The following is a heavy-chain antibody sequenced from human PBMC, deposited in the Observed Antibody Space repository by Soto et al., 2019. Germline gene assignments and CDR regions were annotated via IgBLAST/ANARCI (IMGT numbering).Heavy chain of an antibody. Sequence: EVQLLESGGGLVQPGGSLRLSCAASGFTFSSYAMSWVRQAPGKGLEWVSAISGSGGSTYYADSVKGRFTISRDNSRNTLYLQMNRLRAEDTAVYYCAKDTSYYYDSSGYYLDAFDIWGQGTMVTVSS. D-gene: IGHD3-22*01. CDR1: GFTFSSYA. CDR3: AKDTSYYYDSSGYYLDAFDI. V-gene: IGHV3-23*01. CDR2: ISGSGGST. J-gene: IGHJ3*02.